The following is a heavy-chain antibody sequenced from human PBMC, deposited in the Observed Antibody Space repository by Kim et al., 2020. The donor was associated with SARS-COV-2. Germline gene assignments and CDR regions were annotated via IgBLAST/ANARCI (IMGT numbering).Heavy chain of an antibody. Sequence: SETLSLTCTVSGGSISSYYWSWIRQPPGKGLEWIGYIYYSGSTNYNPSLKSRVTISVETSKNQFSLKLSSVTAADTAVYYCARHTPNNHYYHSKGVSGPIDYWGQGTLVTVSS. V-gene: IGHV4-59*08. CDR1: GGSISSYY. CDR3: ARHTPNNHYYHSKGVSGPIDY. D-gene: IGHD3-22*01. CDR2: IYYSGST. J-gene: IGHJ4*02.